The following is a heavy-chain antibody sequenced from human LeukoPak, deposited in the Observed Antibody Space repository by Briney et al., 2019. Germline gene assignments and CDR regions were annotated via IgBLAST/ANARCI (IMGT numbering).Heavy chain of an antibody. V-gene: IGHV4-34*01. CDR2: INHSGST. Sequence: PSETLSLTCTVSGGSISSYYWSWIRQPPGKGLEWIGEINHSGSTNYNPSLKSRVTISVDTSKNQFSLKLSSVTAADTAVYYCARGVKTYYYDSSGYYNWFDPWGQGTLVTVSS. CDR1: GGSISSYY. J-gene: IGHJ5*02. CDR3: ARGVKTYYYDSSGYYNWFDP. D-gene: IGHD3-22*01.